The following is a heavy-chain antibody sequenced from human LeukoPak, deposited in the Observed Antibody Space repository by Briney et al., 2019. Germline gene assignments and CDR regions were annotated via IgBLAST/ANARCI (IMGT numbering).Heavy chain of an antibody. J-gene: IGHJ5*02. V-gene: IGHV4-4*07. CDR2: IHTSGST. D-gene: IGHD3-10*01. CDR3: ARAFDLGSSNWFDP. CDR1: GGFISDYY. Sequence: SETLSLTCTVSGGFISDYYWSWIRQPAGRGLEWVGRIHTSGSTNYNPSLTSRVTMSVDTSKSQFSQRLRSVPAADTAVYYCARAFDLGSSNWFDPWGQGTLVTVSS.